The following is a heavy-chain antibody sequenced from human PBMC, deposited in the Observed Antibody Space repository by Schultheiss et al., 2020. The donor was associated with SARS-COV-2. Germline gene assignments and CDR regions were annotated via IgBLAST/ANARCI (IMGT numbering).Heavy chain of an antibody. J-gene: IGHJ4*02. CDR3: ARALDFGVVAK. D-gene: IGHD3-3*01. Sequence: SVKVSCKTSGYTFASYDITWVRQAPGQGLEWMGGIIPIFGTANYAQKFQGRVTITADESTSTAYMELSSLRSEDTAVYYCARALDFGVVAKWGQGTLVTVSS. CDR2: IIPIFGTA. CDR1: GYTFASYD. V-gene: IGHV1-69*13.